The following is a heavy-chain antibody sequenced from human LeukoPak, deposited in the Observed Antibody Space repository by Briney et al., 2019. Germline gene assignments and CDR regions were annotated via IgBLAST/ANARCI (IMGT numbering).Heavy chain of an antibody. CDR3: AREGSIFGEAGGAFDI. CDR1: GRPISRGDYY. D-gene: IGHD3-3*01. Sequence: SHTLSLTCTVSGRPISRGDYYGRCIPQPPGKGLEWTGYIYYSGSIYYNPSLTSRVTISVDPSKHQFSLKLSSVTAADTGVYYCAREGSIFGEAGGAFDIWGQGTMVTVSS. J-gene: IGHJ3*02. V-gene: IGHV4-30-4*08. CDR2: IYYSGSI.